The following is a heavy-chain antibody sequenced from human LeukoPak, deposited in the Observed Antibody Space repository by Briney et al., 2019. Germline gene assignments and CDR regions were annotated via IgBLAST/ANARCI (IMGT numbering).Heavy chain of an antibody. Sequence: PGRSLRLSCAASGFTFSSYGMHWVRQAPGKGLEWVAVISYDGSNNYYADSVKGRFTISRDNSKNTLYLQMNSLRAEDTAVYYCAKSRAHDYRAGISYYGMDVWGQGTTVTVSS. D-gene: IGHD4-11*01. J-gene: IGHJ6*02. V-gene: IGHV3-30*18. CDR1: GFTFSSYG. CDR3: AKSRAHDYRAGISYYGMDV. CDR2: ISYDGSNN.